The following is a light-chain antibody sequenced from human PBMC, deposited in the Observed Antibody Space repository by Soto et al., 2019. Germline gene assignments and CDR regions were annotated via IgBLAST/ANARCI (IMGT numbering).Light chain of an antibody. V-gene: IGKV3-20*01. CDR1: QSVSSSS. CDR2: GAS. CDR3: QQYGSSQWT. J-gene: IGKJ1*01. Sequence: EIVLTQSPGTLSLSPGERATLSCRASQSVSSSSLAWYQQKPGQAPRLLIYGASTRATGIPDRFSGSGSGTDFTRTISRLEPEHFAVYYCQQYGSSQWTFGQGTKVAIK.